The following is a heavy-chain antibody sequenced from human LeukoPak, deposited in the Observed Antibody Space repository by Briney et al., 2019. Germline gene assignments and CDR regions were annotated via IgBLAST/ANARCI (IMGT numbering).Heavy chain of an antibody. CDR2: ISTYNGNT. CDR1: GNNFMSYG. CDR3: ARYDYGSGSWWGSLYYFDY. Sequence: ASVKVSCKASGNNFMSYGINWVRQAPGQGLEWMGWISTYNGNTNYAQKLQGRVTMTTDTSTSTAYMELRSLRSDDTAVYYCARYDYGSGSWWGSLYYFDYWGQGTLVTVSS. V-gene: IGHV1-18*01. D-gene: IGHD3-10*01. J-gene: IGHJ4*02.